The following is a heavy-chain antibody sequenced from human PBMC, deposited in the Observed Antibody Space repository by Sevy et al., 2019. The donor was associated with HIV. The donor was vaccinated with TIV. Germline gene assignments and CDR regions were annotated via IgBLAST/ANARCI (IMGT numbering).Heavy chain of an antibody. J-gene: IGHJ4*02. CDR2: ISTNKGHT. Sequence: ASVKVSCKASGYIFTDYGINWVRQAPGQGLEWMGWISTNKGHTKYVEKFQGRITMTTDTTTNTAYLELMSLTSDDAALYYCARDQSLSHDYEDYMLTYWGQGSLVTVSS. D-gene: IGHD4-17*01. V-gene: IGHV1-18*01. CDR1: GYIFTDYG. CDR3: ARDQSLSHDYEDYMLTY.